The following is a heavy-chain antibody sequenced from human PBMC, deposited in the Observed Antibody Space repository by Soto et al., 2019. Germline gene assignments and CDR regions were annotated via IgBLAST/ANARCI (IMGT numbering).Heavy chain of an antibody. Sequence: GGSLRLSWAASGFTFSSYRMNWVRQAPGEWLEWVSSIISSSSYIYYADSGKGRLTSSRDNAKNSLLLQMNSLRDEATVVYYCARGPSMIVSGWFDLWGQGTLVTVSS. CDR1: GFTFSSYR. D-gene: IGHD3-22*01. CDR3: ARGPSMIVSGWFDL. CDR2: IISSSSYI. V-gene: IGHV3-21*01. J-gene: IGHJ5*02.